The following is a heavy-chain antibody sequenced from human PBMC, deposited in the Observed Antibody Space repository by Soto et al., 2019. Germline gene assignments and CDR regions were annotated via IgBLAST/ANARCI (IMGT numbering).Heavy chain of an antibody. V-gene: IGHV1-18*01. D-gene: IGHD3-22*01. Sequence: ASVKVSCKASGYTFTSYGISWVRQAPGQGLEWMGWISAYNGNTNYAQKLRGRVTMTTDTSTSTAYMELRSLRSDDTAVYYCARDSPYYDSSGYYAPFDYWGQGTLVTVSS. CDR2: ISAYNGNT. CDR1: GYTFTSYG. J-gene: IGHJ4*02. CDR3: ARDSPYYDSSGYYAPFDY.